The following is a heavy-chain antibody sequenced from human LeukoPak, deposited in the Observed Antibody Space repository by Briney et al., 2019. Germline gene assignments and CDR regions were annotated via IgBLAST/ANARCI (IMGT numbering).Heavy chain of an antibody. D-gene: IGHD3-10*01. V-gene: IGHV3-30*01. CDR2: ISYDGNNK. CDR3: ARGGIPTGPYYYFYYMDV. J-gene: IGHJ6*03. Sequence: PGSSLRLSCAASGFTFSRNVMHWVRQAPGKGLEWVALISYDGNNKFYADSEKGRFTISRDNSRNTLFLQMNSLRGEDAAVYSCARGGIPTGPYYYFYYMDVWGKGTAVTVSS. CDR1: GFTFSRNV.